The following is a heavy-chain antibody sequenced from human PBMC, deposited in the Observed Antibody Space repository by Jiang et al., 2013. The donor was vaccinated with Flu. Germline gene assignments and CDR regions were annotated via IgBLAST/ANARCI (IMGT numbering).Heavy chain of an antibody. D-gene: IGHD3-22*01. J-gene: IGHJ5*02. V-gene: IGHV4-39*01. CDR3: ARHGRLFHYPTLGWFDP. CDR2: T. Sequence: TYYNPSLKSRVTISVDTSKNQFSLKLSSVTAADTAVYYCARHGRLFHYPTLGWFDPWGQGTLVTVSS.